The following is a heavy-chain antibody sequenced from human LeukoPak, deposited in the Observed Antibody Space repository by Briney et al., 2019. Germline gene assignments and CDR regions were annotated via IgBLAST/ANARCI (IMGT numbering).Heavy chain of an antibody. Sequence: GGSLRLSCAASGFTVSSNYMSWVRQAPGRGLEWVSIIHSGGSTFYADSVKGRFTISRDNSKNTLYLQMNSLRAEDTAVYYCARALFFDYWGQGTLVTVSS. CDR2: IHSGGST. V-gene: IGHV3-53*01. D-gene: IGHD2-21*01. CDR1: GFTVSSNY. J-gene: IGHJ4*02. CDR3: ARALFFDY.